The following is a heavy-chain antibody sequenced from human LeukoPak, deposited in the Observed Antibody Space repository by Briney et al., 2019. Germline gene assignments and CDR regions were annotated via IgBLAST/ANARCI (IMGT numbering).Heavy chain of an antibody. CDR2: IYPDDSDT. J-gene: IGHJ3*02. CDR3: ARQDDYGGNGAFDI. D-gene: IGHD4-23*01. CDR1: GYNFINYW. Sequence: GESLKISCKGSGYNFINYWIGWVRQMPGKGLEWMGIIYPDDSDTRYSPSFQGQVTISVDKSISTASLHWSSLKASDTAMYYCARQDDYGGNGAFDIWGQGTMVTVSS. V-gene: IGHV5-51*01.